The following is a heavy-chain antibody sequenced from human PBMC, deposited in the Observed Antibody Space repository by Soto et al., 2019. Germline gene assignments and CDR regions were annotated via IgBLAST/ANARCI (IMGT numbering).Heavy chain of an antibody. Sequence: PGESLKISCKASGYTFTSSWIGWVRQMPGKGLEWMGIIYPGDSGTRYSPSFRGQITISADRSITTAYLQWSGLKASDTGMYYCARLSSCSNGVCYKFDYWGPGTLVTVS. CDR2: IYPGDSGT. CDR1: GYTFTSSW. V-gene: IGHV5-51*01. J-gene: IGHJ4*02. CDR3: ARLSSCSNGVCYKFDY. D-gene: IGHD2-8*01.